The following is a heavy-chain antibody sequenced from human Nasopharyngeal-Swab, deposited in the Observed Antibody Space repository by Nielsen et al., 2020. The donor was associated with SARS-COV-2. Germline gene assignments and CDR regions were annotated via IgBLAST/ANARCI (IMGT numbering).Heavy chain of an antibody. CDR1: GYTFTSYA. Sequence: ASVKVSCKASGYTFTSYAMNWVRQAPGQGLEWMGWINTNTGNPTYAQGFTGRFVFSLDTSVSTAYLQISSPKAEDTAVYYCAREAAAGIVYGMDVWGQGTTVTVSS. CDR3: AREAAAGIVYGMDV. D-gene: IGHD6-13*01. V-gene: IGHV7-4-1*02. CDR2: INTNTGNP. J-gene: IGHJ6*02.